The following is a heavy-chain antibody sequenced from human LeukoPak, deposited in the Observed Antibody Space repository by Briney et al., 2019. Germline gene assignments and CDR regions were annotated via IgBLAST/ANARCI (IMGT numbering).Heavy chain of an antibody. CDR3: ARADYGDYFLDF. J-gene: IGHJ4*02. D-gene: IGHD4-17*01. Sequence: SETLSLTCAVHGGSFSGYYWSWIRQPPGKGLEWIGEINHSGSTNYNPSLKSRVTISVDTSKNQFSLKLSSVTAADTAVYYCARADYGDYFLDFGGQGTLVTVSS. CDR1: GGSFSGYY. CDR2: INHSGST. V-gene: IGHV4-34*01.